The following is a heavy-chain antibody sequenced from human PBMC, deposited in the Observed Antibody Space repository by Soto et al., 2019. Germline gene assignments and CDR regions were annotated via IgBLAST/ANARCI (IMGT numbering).Heavy chain of an antibody. V-gene: IGHV4-30-2*01. D-gene: IGHD1-7*01. CDR2: IYHSGST. J-gene: IGHJ6*02. Sequence: PSETLSLTXAVSGGSISSGGYSWSWIRQPPGKGLEWIGYIYHSGSTYYNPSLKSRVTISVDRSKNQFSLKLSSVTAADTAVYYCARDLAWNYGLGGMDVWGQGTTVTV. CDR1: GGSISSGGYS. CDR3: ARDLAWNYGLGGMDV.